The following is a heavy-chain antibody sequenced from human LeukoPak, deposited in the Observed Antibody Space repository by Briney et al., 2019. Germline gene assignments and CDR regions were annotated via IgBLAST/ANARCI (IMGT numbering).Heavy chain of an antibody. CDR3: ARGNDSSGYYLYYFDY. D-gene: IGHD3-22*01. Sequence: SETLSLTCAVSGGSISSGGYSWRWVRQPPGKGLGWIGYIYHSGSTYYNPSLKSRVTISVDRSKNQFSLKLSSVTAADTAVYYCARGNDSSGYYLYYFDYWGQGTLVTVSS. J-gene: IGHJ4*02. V-gene: IGHV4-30-2*01. CDR2: IYHSGST. CDR1: GGSISSGGYS.